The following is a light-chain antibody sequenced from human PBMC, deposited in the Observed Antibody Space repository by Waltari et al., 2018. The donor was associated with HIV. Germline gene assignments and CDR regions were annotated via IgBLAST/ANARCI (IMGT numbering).Light chain of an antibody. V-gene: IGLV2-14*01. J-gene: IGLJ2*01. Sequence: QSALTQPASVSGSPGQSVTISCTGTSSDVAGYNSVSWYQQHPGKAPKLMIYEVRNRPSGVSNRFSGSKSGNTASLTISGLQAEDEADYYCSSYTSSSTFFGGGTKLTVL. CDR3: SSYTSSSTF. CDR1: SSDVAGYNS. CDR2: EVR.